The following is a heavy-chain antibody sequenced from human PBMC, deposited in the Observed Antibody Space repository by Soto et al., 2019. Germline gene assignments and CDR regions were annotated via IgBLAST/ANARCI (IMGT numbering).Heavy chain of an antibody. Sequence: PGGSLILSCAASGFTFSSDAMSWVRQAPGKGLEWVSAISGSGASTYYADSVKGLFTISRDNSENTLYLQMNSLRAEDTAVYYCAKSPPDSWHSYYGMDVWGQGTTVTAP. D-gene: IGHD3-3*01. V-gene: IGHV3-23*01. CDR1: GFTFSSDA. J-gene: IGHJ6*02. CDR2: ISGSGAST. CDR3: AKSPPDSWHSYYGMDV.